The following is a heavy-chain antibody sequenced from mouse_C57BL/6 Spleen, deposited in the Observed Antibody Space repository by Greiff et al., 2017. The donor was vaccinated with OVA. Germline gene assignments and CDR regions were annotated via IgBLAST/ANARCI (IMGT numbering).Heavy chain of an antibody. CDR1: GYTFTDYE. D-gene: IGHD2-4*01. CDR2: IDPETGGT. J-gene: IGHJ3*01. CDR3: TRSGDYDGRGAWFAY. Sequence: QVQLKESGAELVRPGASVTLSCKASGYTFTDYEMHWVKQTPVHGLEWIGAIDPETGGTAYNQKFKGKAILTADKSSSTAYMELRSLTSEDSAVYYCTRSGDYDGRGAWFAYWGQGTLVTVSA. V-gene: IGHV1-15*01.